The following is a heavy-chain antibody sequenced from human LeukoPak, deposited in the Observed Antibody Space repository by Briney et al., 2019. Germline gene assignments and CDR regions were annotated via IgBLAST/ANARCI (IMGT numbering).Heavy chain of an antibody. CDR3: TRVRKNKTYYYDSSGYYFEY. Sequence: PGRSLRLSCTASGFTFGDYAMSWVRQAPGKGLEWVGFIKSQAFGGTTEYAAPVRGRFTISRDDSKSIAYLQMNSLKTEDTAVYYCTRVRKNKTYYYDSSGYYFEYWGQGALVTVSS. CDR1: GFTFGDYA. J-gene: IGHJ4*02. CDR2: IKSQAFGGTT. V-gene: IGHV3-49*04. D-gene: IGHD3-22*01.